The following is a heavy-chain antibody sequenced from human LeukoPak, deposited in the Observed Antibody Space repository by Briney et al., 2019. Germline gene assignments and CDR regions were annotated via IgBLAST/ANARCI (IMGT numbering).Heavy chain of an antibody. CDR2: IYYNGST. J-gene: IGHJ4*02. V-gene: IGHV4-59*13. Sequence: PSETLSFTCTVSGGSISSYYWSWIRQPPGKGLEWIGYIYYNGSTSYNPSLKSRVTISVDTSKDQFSLKLSSVTAAGTAVYYCARDGYNFPFGYWGQGTLVTVSS. CDR1: GGSISSYY. D-gene: IGHD5-24*01. CDR3: ARDGYNFPFGY.